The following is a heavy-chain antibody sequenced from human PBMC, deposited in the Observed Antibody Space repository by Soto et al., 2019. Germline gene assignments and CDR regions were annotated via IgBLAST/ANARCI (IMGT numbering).Heavy chain of an antibody. CDR3: ARVGCSGGSCYSTLDY. Sequence: QGQLVQSGAEVKKPGSSVKVSCKASGGTFSSYAISWVRQAPGQGLEWMGGIIPIFGTANYAQKFQGRVTITADESTSTAYMELSSLRSEDTAVYYCARVGCSGGSCYSTLDYWGQGTLVTVSS. CDR1: GGTFSSYA. CDR2: IIPIFGTA. J-gene: IGHJ4*02. D-gene: IGHD2-15*01. V-gene: IGHV1-69*01.